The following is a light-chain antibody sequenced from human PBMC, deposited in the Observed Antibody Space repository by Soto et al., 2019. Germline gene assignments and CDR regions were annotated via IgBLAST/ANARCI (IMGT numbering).Light chain of an antibody. CDR1: QSVSSN. CDR2: GAS. CDR3: QQYNNWPPIT. Sequence: EIVMTQSPATLSVSPGERTTVSCRASQSVSSNLAWYQQKPGQAPRLLNYGASTRATGIPARFSGSGSGTEFTLTISSLQSEDFAVYYCQQYNNWPPITFGPGTKVDIK. J-gene: IGKJ3*01. V-gene: IGKV3-15*01.